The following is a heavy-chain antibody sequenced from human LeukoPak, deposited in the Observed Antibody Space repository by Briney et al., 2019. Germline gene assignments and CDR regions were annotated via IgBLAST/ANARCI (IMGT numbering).Heavy chain of an antibody. CDR3: ANIAVAGTCY. Sequence: GGSLRLSCAASGFTFSTYAMHWVRQAPGKGLEWVAVISYDGTNKYYADSVKGRFTISRDNSKNTLYLQMNSLRAEDTAVYYCANIAVAGTCYWGQGTLVTVSS. V-gene: IGHV3-30-3*01. CDR2: ISYDGTNK. J-gene: IGHJ4*02. CDR1: GFTFSTYA. D-gene: IGHD6-19*01.